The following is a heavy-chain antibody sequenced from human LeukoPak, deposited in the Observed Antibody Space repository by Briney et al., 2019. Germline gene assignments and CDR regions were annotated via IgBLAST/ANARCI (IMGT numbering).Heavy chain of an antibody. CDR2: IYTSGST. CDR3: ARGPMFFGVAYCDY. CDR1: GVSISSYY. D-gene: IGHD3-3*01. J-gene: IGHJ4*02. V-gene: IGHV4-4*07. Sequence: SETLSLTCTVSGVSISSYYWSWIRQPAGKGLEWIGRIYTSGSTNYNPSLKSRVTMSVDTSKNQFSLKLSSVTAADTAVYYCARGPMFFGVAYCDYWGQGTLVTVSS.